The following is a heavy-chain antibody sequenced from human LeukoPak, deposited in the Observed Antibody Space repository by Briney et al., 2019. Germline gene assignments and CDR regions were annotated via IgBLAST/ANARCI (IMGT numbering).Heavy chain of an antibody. J-gene: IGHJ4*02. CDR3: ARIGLGRDAYNSFDY. D-gene: IGHD5-24*01. CDR1: GFTFSSYW. V-gene: IGHV3-74*01. Sequence: GGSLRLSCAASGFTFSSYWMHWVRQAPGKGLVWVSRINSDGSSTSYADSVKGRFTISRDNAKNTLYLQMNNLRGEDTAVYYCARIGLGRDAYNSFDYWGQGTLVTVSS. CDR2: INSDGSST.